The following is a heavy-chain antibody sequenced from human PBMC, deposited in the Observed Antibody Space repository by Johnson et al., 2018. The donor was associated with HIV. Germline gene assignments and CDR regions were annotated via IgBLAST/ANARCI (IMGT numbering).Heavy chain of an antibody. D-gene: IGHD3-16*01. J-gene: IGHJ3*02. V-gene: IGHV3-11*01. CDR2: ISSSGSTI. CDR1: GFTFSDYY. Sequence: QVQLVESGGGLVKPGGSLRLSCAASGFTFSDYYMSWIRQAPGKGLEWVSYISSSGSTIYYADSVKGRFTISRDNSKNTLYLQMNSLRAEDTAVYYCAKPRYYDNAFEMWGQGTMVTVSS. CDR3: AKPRYYDNAFEM.